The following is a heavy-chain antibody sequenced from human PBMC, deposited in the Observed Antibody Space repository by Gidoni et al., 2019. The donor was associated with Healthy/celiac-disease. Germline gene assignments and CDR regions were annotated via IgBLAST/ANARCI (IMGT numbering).Heavy chain of an antibody. CDR3: AKGGYSSSWYSTYYFDY. CDR2: ISWNSGSR. D-gene: IGHD6-13*01. CDR1: FFTFGDYA. Sequence: VQLVESGGGLVQSGRYLTLSFTASFFTFGDYAMPWVRQALGKGLEWVSGISWNSGSRGYADSVKGRFTISRDNAKNSLYLQMNSLRAEDTALYYCAKGGYSSSWYSTYYFDYWGQGTLVTVSS. V-gene: IGHV3-9*01. J-gene: IGHJ4*02.